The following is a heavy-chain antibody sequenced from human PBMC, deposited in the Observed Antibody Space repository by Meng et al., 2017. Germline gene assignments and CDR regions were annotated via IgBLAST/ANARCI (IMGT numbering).Heavy chain of an antibody. CDR2: IDPKNGDT. Sequence: QGQVVQSGAEGKKPGASVKVSCKPSGYNFPDYYIHWVRQAPGQGLEWMGRIDPKNGDTHYAQKFQGRVTMTGDTSISTAYMDLSGLRSDDTAVYYCARDEDISAAGKLFGDYWGQGTLVTVSS. D-gene: IGHD6-13*01. J-gene: IGHJ4*02. CDR3: ARDEDISAAGKLFGDY. CDR1: GYNFPDYY. V-gene: IGHV1-2*06.